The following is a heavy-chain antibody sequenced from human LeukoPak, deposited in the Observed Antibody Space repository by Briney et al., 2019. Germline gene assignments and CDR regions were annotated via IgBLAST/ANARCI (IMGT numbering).Heavy chain of an antibody. Sequence: PSETLSLTCTVSGGSIRSHYWSWVRQPPGKGLEWIGYIYDSGSTYYNPSLKSRVTISVDTSKNQFSLKLSSVTAADTAVYYCARHRAAAGTGDVYWFDPWGQGTLVTVSS. CDR3: ARHRAAAGTGDVYWFDP. V-gene: IGHV4-59*08. CDR1: GGSIRSHY. CDR2: IYDSGST. J-gene: IGHJ5*02. D-gene: IGHD6-13*01.